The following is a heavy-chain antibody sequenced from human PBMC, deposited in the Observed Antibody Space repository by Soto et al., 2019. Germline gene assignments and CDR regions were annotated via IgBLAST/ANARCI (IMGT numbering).Heavy chain of an antibody. CDR3: ARVYGSGRDWFDP. D-gene: IGHD3-10*01. Sequence: GESLKISCKGSGYSFTSYWIAWVRQMPGKGLEWMGIIYPGDSDTKYSPSFQGQVSMSADKSISTAYLQWSSLKASDSAMYYCARVYGSGRDWFDPWGQGTPVTVSS. CDR1: GYSFTSYW. V-gene: IGHV5-51*01. CDR2: IYPGDSDT. J-gene: IGHJ5*02.